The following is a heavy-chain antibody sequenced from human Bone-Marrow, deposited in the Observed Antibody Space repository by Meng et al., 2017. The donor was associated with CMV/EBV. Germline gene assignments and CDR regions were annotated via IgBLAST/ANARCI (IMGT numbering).Heavy chain of an antibody. Sequence: SEPLSLTCTVSGGSISSYYWSWIRQPPGKGLEWIGYIYYSGSTNYNPSLKSRVTISVDTSKNQFSLKLSSVTAADTAVYYCARGDSGSHVKYAFDIWGQGTMVTVSS. V-gene: IGHV4-59*01. CDR1: GGSISSYY. CDR3: ARGDSGSHVKYAFDI. J-gene: IGHJ3*02. D-gene: IGHD1-26*01. CDR2: IYYSGST.